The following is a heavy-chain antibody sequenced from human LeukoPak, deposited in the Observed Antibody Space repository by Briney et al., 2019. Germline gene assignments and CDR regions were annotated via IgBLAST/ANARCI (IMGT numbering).Heavy chain of an antibody. J-gene: IGHJ4*02. CDR2: IYYSGST. Sequence: SETLSLTCTVSGGSISSSSYYWGWIRQPPGKGLEWIGSIYYSGSTYYNPSLKSRVTISVDTSKNQFSLKLSSVTAADTAVYYCARDMYYYDSSGVVDFDYWGQGTLVTVSS. CDR3: ARDMYYYDSSGVVDFDY. D-gene: IGHD3-22*01. CDR1: GGSISSSSYY. V-gene: IGHV4-39*07.